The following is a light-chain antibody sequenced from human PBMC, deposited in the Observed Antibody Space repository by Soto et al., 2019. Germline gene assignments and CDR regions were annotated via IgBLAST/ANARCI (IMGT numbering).Light chain of an antibody. J-gene: IGKJ5*01. CDR2: DAS. V-gene: IGKV3-15*01. Sequence: EIMMTQSPATLSVTLGEGATLSCRASQNVRTRLAWYQQKPGQAPRLLILDASTRATGVPDRFSGSGSGTEFTLSIRSLQSDDFAVYHCQQYYTWPRTTFGQGTLLEIK. CDR1: QNVRTR. CDR3: QQYYTWPRTT.